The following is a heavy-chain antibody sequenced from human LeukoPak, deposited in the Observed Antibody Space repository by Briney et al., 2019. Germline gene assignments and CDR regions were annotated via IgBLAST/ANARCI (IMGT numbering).Heavy chain of an antibody. Sequence: GASVKVSCKASGYTFTSYDINWVRQATGQGLEWMGWMNPNSGNTGYAQKFQGRVTMTRNTSISTAYMELSSLRSEDTAVYYCATLRGFGPLPSSYYYYYGMDVWGQGTTATVSS. J-gene: IGHJ6*02. CDR2: MNPNSGNT. D-gene: IGHD3-10*01. CDR1: GYTFTSYD. CDR3: ATLRGFGPLPSSYYYYYGMDV. V-gene: IGHV1-8*01.